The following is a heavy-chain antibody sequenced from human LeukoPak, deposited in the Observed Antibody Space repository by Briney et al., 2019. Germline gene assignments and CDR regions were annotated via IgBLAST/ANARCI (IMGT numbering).Heavy chain of an antibody. CDR1: GYSISSGYF. J-gene: IGHJ5*02. D-gene: IGHD3-9*01. V-gene: IGHV4-38-2*02. CDR2: IYHTGAT. Sequence: SETLSLTCAVSGYSISSGYFCVWIRQPPGKGLEWIGSIYHTGATYYNPSLRSPVTISVDTSKNQFSLELNSVTAADTAVYYCARDLGLTISDNWFDPWGQGTLVTVSS. CDR3: ARDLGLTISDNWFDP.